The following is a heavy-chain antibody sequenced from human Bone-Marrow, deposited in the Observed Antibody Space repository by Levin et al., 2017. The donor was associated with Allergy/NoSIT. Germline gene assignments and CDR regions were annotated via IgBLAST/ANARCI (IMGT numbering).Heavy chain of an antibody. CDR2: IIPLIGTT. V-gene: IGHV1-69*13. CDR3: ARGEIRIIQKWEGGMDV. D-gene: IGHD3-16*01. J-gene: IGHJ6*02. Sequence: ASVKVSCKASGGTFSIYAVSWVRQAPGQGLEWMGGIIPLIGTTYYARKLQGRVTVTADESTRTAYMELSRLRFEDTAIYYCARGEIRIIQKWEGGMDVWGQGTTVTVSS. CDR1: GGTFSIYA.